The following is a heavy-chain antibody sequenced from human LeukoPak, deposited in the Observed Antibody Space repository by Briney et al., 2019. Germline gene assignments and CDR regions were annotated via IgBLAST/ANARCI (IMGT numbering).Heavy chain of an antibody. CDR2: INPNSGGT. CDR3: ARVKTMIVVVRLFDY. V-gene: IGHV1-2*02. D-gene: IGHD3-22*01. Sequence: ASVKVSCKASGYTFTGYYMHWVRQAPGQGLEWMGWINPNSGGTNYAQKFQGRVTMTRDTSISTAFMDLSRLRSDDTAVYYCARVKTMIVVVRLFDYWGQGTQVTVSS. J-gene: IGHJ4*02. CDR1: GYTFTGYY.